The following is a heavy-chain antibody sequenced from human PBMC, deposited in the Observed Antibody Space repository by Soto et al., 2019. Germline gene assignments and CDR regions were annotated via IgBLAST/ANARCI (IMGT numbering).Heavy chain of an antibody. Sequence: GGSLRLSCAASGFTFSSYAMHWVRQAPGKGLEWVAVISYDGSNKYYADSVKGRFTISRDNSNNTLYLQMNSLRAEDTAVYYCARDRGYCSGGSCYGTDYWGQGTLVTVSS. D-gene: IGHD2-15*01. CDR3: ARDRGYCSGGSCYGTDY. J-gene: IGHJ4*02. V-gene: IGHV3-30-3*01. CDR2: ISYDGSNK. CDR1: GFTFSSYA.